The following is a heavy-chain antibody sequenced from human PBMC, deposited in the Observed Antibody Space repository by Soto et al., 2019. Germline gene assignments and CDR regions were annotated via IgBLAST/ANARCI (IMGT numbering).Heavy chain of an antibody. CDR3: ARDTSIAVAGSYYYYGMDV. J-gene: IGHJ6*02. Sequence: GSLRLSCAASGFTFSSYAMHWVRQAPGKGLEWVAVISYDGSNKYYADSVKGRFTISRDNSKNTLYLQMNSLRAEDTAVYYCARDTSIAVAGSYYYYGMDVWGQGTTVTVSS. D-gene: IGHD6-19*01. CDR1: GFTFSSYA. V-gene: IGHV3-30-3*01. CDR2: ISYDGSNK.